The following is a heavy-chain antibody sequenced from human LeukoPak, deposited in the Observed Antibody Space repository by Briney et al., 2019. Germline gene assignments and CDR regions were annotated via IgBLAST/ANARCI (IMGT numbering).Heavy chain of an antibody. Sequence: GGSLRLSCAASGFTVSNNYMRWVRQAPGKGLEWVSLIYSGGSTYYADSVKGRFTIYRDNSKNTLYLQMNSLGGEDTAVYYCAKGRWGLTINNFDIWGQGRMVTVSS. CDR1: GFTVSNNY. J-gene: IGHJ3*02. D-gene: IGHD3-9*01. V-gene: IGHV3-66*01. CDR2: IYSGGST. CDR3: AKGRWGLTINNFDI.